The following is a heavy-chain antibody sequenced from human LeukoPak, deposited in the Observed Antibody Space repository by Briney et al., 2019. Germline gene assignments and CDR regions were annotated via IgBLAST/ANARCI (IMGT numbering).Heavy chain of an antibody. CDR2: IYWDDDK. CDR1: GFSFSTSGVG. D-gene: IGHD1-1*01. CDR3: ARRKLQPFSDY. J-gene: IGHJ4*02. V-gene: IGHV2-5*02. Sequence: SGPTLVKPTQTLTLTCTFSGFSFSTSGVGVGWIRQPPGKALEWLALIYWDDDKRYSPSLKSRLTITKDTSKNQVVLTMTNMDPVDTATYYCARRKLQPFSDYWGQGTLVTVSS.